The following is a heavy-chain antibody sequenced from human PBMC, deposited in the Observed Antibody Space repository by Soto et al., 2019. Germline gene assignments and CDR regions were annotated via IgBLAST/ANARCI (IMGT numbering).Heavy chain of an antibody. CDR2: IIPIFGTA. CDR1: GGTFSSYA. CDR3: ARGSYCGGECYQPAGY. Sequence: QVQLVQSGAEVKKPGSSVKVSCKASGGTFSSYAISWVRQAPGQGLEWMGGIIPIFGTANYAQKFQGRVTITADESASTAYLELSSQRSEDTAMYYCARGSYCGGECYQPAGYWGQGTLVTVS. J-gene: IGHJ4*02. V-gene: IGHV1-69*01. D-gene: IGHD2-21*01.